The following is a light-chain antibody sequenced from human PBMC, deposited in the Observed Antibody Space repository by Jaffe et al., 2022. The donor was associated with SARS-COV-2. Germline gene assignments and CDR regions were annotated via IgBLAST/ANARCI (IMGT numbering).Light chain of an antibody. CDR1: RFSIGTGYA. CDR3: QSYDKSLSAWV. J-gene: IGLJ3*02. Sequence: QSVLRQPPSVSGAPGQRVTMSCTGDRFSIGTGYAVQWYQQVPGKAPKLVIFANTNRPSGVPDRFSASTSVSSASASLAIAGLQAVDEAVYYCQSYDKSLSAWVFGGGTKLTVL. V-gene: IGLV1-40*01. CDR2: ANT.